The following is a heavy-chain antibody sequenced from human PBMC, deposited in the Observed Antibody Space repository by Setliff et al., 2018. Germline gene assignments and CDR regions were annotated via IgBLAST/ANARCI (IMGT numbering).Heavy chain of an antibody. CDR3: AKEYYYDSAGLEY. V-gene: IGHV3-66*02. CDR2: IYSGGST. J-gene: IGHJ4*02. CDR1: GFTVSSNY. Sequence: GGSLRLSCAASGFTVSSNYMSWVRQAPGKGLEWVSVIYSGGSTYYADSVKGRFTISRDNSKNTLYLQMSSLRAEDTAVYYCAKEYYYDSAGLEYWGQGTLVTVSS. D-gene: IGHD3-22*01.